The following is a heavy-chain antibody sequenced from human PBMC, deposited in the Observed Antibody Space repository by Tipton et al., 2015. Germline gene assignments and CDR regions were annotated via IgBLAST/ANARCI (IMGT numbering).Heavy chain of an antibody. J-gene: IGHJ4*02. CDR2: IYYSGST. CDR3: ARDVAEGYFDD. Sequence: TLSLTCTVSGGSVSSGSYYWSWIRQPPGKGLEWIGYIYYSGSTNYSPSLKSRVTISVDTSKNQFSLKLSSVTAADTAVYYCARDVAEGYFDDWGQGTLVTVSS. D-gene: IGHD1-14*01. CDR1: GGSVSSGSYY. V-gene: IGHV4-61*01.